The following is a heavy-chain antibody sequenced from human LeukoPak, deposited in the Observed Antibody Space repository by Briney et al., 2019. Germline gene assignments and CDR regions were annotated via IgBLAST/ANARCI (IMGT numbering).Heavy chain of an antibody. CDR3: VKARLTLGGSDY. CDR2: TTAKTEI. V-gene: IGHV3-21*06. J-gene: IGHJ4*02. D-gene: IGHD2-15*01. Sequence: PGGSLRLSCAASGFTFSSHDMHWVRQAPGEGLEWVSSTTAKTEIYMADSVRGRFTISRDNAKNSLYLHMSSLRAEGTAMYYCVKARLTLGGSDYWGQGTLVTVSS. CDR1: GFTFSSHD.